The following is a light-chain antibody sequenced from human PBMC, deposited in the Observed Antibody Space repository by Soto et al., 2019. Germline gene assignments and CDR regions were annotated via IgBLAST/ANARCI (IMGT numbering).Light chain of an antibody. CDR1: QSVLYSSNNKNY. CDR3: QQYFTTPRT. Sequence: DIVMTQSPDSLAVSLGERATINCKSSQSVLYSSNNKNYLEWYQQKPGQPPKLFIYWASTRASGVPDRISGSGSVTDYTITISSLQAEDVAVYYCQQYFTTPRTFGQGTKVEIK. J-gene: IGKJ1*01. V-gene: IGKV4-1*01. CDR2: WAS.